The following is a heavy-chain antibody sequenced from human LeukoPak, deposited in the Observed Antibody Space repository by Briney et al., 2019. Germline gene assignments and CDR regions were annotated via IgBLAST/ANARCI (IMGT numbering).Heavy chain of an antibody. CDR1: GFILSNYR. D-gene: IGHD2-15*01. CDR2: ISSSGNSI. J-gene: IGHJ3*02. Sequence: GGSLRLSCAASGFILSNYRMNWVRQAPGKGLEWVSYISSSGNSIYYADSVKGRFTISRDNARDSLYLQMNSLRVEDTAVYYCAREYCSGGSCYPWAFDIWGQGTMVTVSS. V-gene: IGHV3-48*04. CDR3: AREYCSGGSCYPWAFDI.